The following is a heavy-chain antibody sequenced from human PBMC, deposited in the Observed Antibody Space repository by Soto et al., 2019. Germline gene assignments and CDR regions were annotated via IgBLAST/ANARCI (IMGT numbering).Heavy chain of an antibody. J-gene: IGHJ4*02. CDR1: GFTFSSYS. CDR3: ARVTGIAAAGKIDY. CDR2: ISSSSSYI. Sequence: GGSLRLSCAASGFTFSSYSMNWVRQAPGKGLEWVSSISSSSSYIYYADSVKGRFTISRDNAKNSLYLQMNSLRAEDTAVYYCARVTGIAAAGKIDYWGQATLVTVSS. V-gene: IGHV3-21*01. D-gene: IGHD6-13*01.